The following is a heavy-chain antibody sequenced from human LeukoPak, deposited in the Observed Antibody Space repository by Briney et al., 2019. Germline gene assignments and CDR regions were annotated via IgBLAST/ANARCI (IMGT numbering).Heavy chain of an antibody. CDR2: IYPGDPST. V-gene: IGHV5-51*01. CDR3: ARPRVPGPLDAFDL. CDR1: GYSFTNYW. D-gene: IGHD1-1*01. J-gene: IGHJ3*01. Sequence: GESLKISCKGSGYSFTNYWIGWVRQMPGKGLEWMGIIYPGDPSTRYSPSFQGQVTISADKSISTAYLQWSSLKASDTAIYYCARPRVPGPLDAFDLWGQGTMVTVSS.